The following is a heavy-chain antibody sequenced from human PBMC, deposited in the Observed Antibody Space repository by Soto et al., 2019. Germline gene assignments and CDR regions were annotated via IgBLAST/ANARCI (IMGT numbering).Heavy chain of an antibody. J-gene: IGHJ4*02. D-gene: IGHD1-26*01. CDR3: AKDHKAARYSGGALNY. Sequence: GGSLRLSCAASGFTFNSYAMPCFRQAPGKGLEWVSAISGSGGCTYYADSVKGRFTISRDNSKDTLYLQMNSLRAEDTAVYYCAKDHKAARYSGGALNYWGQGTLVTVSS. V-gene: IGHV3-23*01. CDR2: ISGSGGCT. CDR1: GFTFNSYA.